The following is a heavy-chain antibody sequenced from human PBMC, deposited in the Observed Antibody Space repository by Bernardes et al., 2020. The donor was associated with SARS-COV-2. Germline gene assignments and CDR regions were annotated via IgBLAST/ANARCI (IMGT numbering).Heavy chain of an antibody. CDR3: AREVGSWFDP. D-gene: IGHD3-16*01. V-gene: IGHV3-53*01. Sequence: GSLRLSCAVSGFSVSTNYMSWVRQAPGKGLEWVSLIHSDGTAQYADSVKGRFTISRDNFRNTLYLQMNSLRADDTAVYYCAREVGSWFDPWGQGTQVTVSS. J-gene: IGHJ5*02. CDR2: IHSDGTA. CDR1: GFSVSTNY.